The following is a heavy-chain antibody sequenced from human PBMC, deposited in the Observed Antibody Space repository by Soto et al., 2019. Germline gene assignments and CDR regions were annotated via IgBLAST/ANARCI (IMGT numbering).Heavy chain of an antibody. CDR3: AKDAIEYYYDRSAHAPC. CDR2: MSGSGDST. J-gene: IGHJ4*02. D-gene: IGHD3-22*01. CDR1: GVTFSRFA. Sequence: GGSLRLSCAASGVTFSRFAMSWVRQAPGKGLEWVSGMSGSGDSTYYADSVKGRFTISRDNSKSTVYPQMNSLRAEHTPIYYCAKDAIEYYYDRSAHAPCWGQGTLVTLSS. V-gene: IGHV3-23*01.